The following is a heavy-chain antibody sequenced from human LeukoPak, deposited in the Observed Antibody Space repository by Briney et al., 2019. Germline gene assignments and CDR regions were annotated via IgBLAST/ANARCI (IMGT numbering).Heavy chain of an antibody. V-gene: IGHV3-21*01. CDR1: GFTFTIYT. D-gene: IGHD3-10*01. Sequence: GGSLRLSCAASGFTFTIYTMSWVRQAPGKGLEWVSSISNNDDYIYYADSVKGRFTVSRDNAKNSLYLQMNGLRVEDTAVYYCARDRSVLRGVISDYWGQGTLVTVSS. CDR2: ISNNDDYI. CDR3: ARDRSVLRGVISDY. J-gene: IGHJ4*02.